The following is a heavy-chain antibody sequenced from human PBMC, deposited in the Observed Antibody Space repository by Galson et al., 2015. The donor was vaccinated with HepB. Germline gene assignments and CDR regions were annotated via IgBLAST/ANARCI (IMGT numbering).Heavy chain of an antibody. V-gene: IGHV3-33*01. J-gene: IGHJ4*02. CDR3: ARDRVGAMSFGYVFEY. D-gene: IGHD5-18*01. CDR2: IHFDGSNK. Sequence: SLRLSCAASGFTFKNYGMHWVRQAPGKGLEWVSVIHFDGSNKYYGDSVKGRFTISRDNSRNTLFLQMNNLRAEDTAVYYCARDRVGAMSFGYVFEYWGQGALVTVSS. CDR1: GFTFKNYG.